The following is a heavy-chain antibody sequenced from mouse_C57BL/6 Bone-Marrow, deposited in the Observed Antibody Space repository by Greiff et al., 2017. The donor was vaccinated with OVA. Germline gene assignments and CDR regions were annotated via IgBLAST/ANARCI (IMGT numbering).Heavy chain of an antibody. CDR3: AREGYYGAMDY. V-gene: IGHV1-59*01. CDR1: GYTFTSYW. Sequence: VQLQQPGAELVRPGTSVKLSCKASGYTFTSYWMHWVKQRPGQGLEWIGVIDPSDSYTNYNQKFKGKATLTVDTSSSTAYMQLSSLTSEDSAVYYCAREGYYGAMDYWGQGTSVTVSS. J-gene: IGHJ4*01. CDR2: IDPSDSYT. D-gene: IGHD1-1*01.